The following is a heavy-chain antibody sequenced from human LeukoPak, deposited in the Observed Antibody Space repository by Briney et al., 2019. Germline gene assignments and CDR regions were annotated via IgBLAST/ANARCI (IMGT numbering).Heavy chain of an antibody. Sequence: GGSLRLPCAASGFTFSSYWMNWARRAPGKGLEWVASINHNGNVNYYVDSVKGRFTISRDNAKNSLYLQMSNLRAEDTAVYFCARGGGLDVWGQGATVTVSS. CDR2: INHNGNVN. CDR3: ARGGGLDV. V-gene: IGHV3-7*03. J-gene: IGHJ6*02. D-gene: IGHD3-16*01. CDR1: GFTFSSYW.